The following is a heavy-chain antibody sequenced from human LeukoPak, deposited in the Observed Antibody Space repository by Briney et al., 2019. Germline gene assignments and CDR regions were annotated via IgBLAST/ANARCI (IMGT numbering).Heavy chain of an antibody. J-gene: IGHJ4*02. CDR3: ARVYVIGNGDYEYYFDY. D-gene: IGHD4-17*01. V-gene: IGHV1-46*01. CDR1: GYTFTSYY. CDR2: INPSGGST. Sequence: AASVKVSCKASGYTFTSYYMHWVRQAPGQGLEWMGIINPSGGSTSYAQKFQGRVTMTRDTSTSTVYMELSSLRSEDTAVYYCARVYVIGNGDYEYYFDYWGQGTLVTVSS.